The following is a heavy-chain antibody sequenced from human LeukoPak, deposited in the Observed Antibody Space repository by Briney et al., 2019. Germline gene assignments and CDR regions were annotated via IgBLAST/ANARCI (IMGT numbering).Heavy chain of an antibody. V-gene: IGHV4-59*01. J-gene: IGHJ4*02. Sequence: SETLSLTCTVSGGSISSYYWSWIRQPPGKGLEWIGYGYYSGSTNYNPSLKSRVTISVDTSKNQFSLNLSSVTAADTAVYYCARDLGGLFDFWGQGTLVTVSS. CDR2: GYYSGST. CDR1: GGSISSYY. D-gene: IGHD1-26*01. CDR3: ARDLGGLFDF.